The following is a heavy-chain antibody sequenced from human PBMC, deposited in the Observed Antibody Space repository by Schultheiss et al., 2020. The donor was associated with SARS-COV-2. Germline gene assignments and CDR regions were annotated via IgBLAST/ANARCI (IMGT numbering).Heavy chain of an antibody. CDR3: TRVQGMVGAPGH. J-gene: IGHJ4*02. Sequence: GGSLRLSCTASGFTFGDYAMSWVRQAPGKGLEWVGFIRSKAYGGTTEYAASVKGRFTISRDDSKSIAYLQMNSLKTEDTAVYYCTRVQGMVGAPGHWGQGTLVTVSS. D-gene: IGHD1-26*01. CDR1: GFTFGDYA. V-gene: IGHV3-49*04. CDR2: IRSKAYGGTT.